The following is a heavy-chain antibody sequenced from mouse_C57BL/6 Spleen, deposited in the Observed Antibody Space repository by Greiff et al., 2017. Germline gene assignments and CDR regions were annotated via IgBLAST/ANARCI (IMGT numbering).Heavy chain of an antibody. CDR3: ARHEGGFDY. CDR1: GFTFSDSY. J-gene: IGHJ2*01. Sequence: EVQLVESGGGLVQPGGSLKLSCAASGFTFSDSYMYWVRQTPEKRLEWVAYISNGGGSTYYPDTVKGRFTISRDNAKNTLYLQMSRLKAVDTAMYYWARHEGGFDYWGQGTTLTVSS. V-gene: IGHV5-12*01. CDR2: ISNGGGST.